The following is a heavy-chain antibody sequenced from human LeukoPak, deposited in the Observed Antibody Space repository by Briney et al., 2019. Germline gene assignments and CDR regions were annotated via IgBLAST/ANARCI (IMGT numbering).Heavy chain of an antibody. CDR3: ARSQSITMIVVVSHSPLDY. V-gene: IGHV1-2*02. D-gene: IGHD3-22*01. CDR2: INPNSGGT. Sequence: EASVKVSCKASGYTFTGYYMHWVRQAPGQGLEWMGWINPNSGGTNYAQKFQGRVTMTRDTSISTAYMELSRLRSDDTAVYYCARSQSITMIVVVSHSPLDYWGQGTLVTVSS. CDR1: GYTFTGYY. J-gene: IGHJ4*02.